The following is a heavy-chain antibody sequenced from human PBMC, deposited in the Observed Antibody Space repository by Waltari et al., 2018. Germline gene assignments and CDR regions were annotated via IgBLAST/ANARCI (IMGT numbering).Heavy chain of an antibody. V-gene: IGHV1-69-2*01. Sequence: EVPLVQSGAEVTKPGATVKISCQASGYTFPAYYIHLAQQAPGKGLEWMGRVDPEDGETIYAEKFQGRVTITADTSTDTAYMELSSLRSEDTAVYYCATDSTIVVVTPGDYWGQGTLVTVSS. CDR3: ATDSTIVVVTPGDY. CDR2: VDPEDGET. J-gene: IGHJ4*02. D-gene: IGHD3-22*01. CDR1: GYTFPAYY.